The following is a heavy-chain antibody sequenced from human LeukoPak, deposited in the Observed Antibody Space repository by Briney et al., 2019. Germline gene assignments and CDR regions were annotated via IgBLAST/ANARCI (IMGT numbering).Heavy chain of an antibody. J-gene: IGHJ6*03. D-gene: IGHD3-3*01. CDR1: GYTFTGYY. Sequence: ASVKVSCKASGYTFTGYYMHWVRQAPGQGLEWMGRINPNSGGTNYAQKYQGRVTMTRDTSISTAYMELSRLRSDDTAVYYCARDGTIFGYWNYYRDVWGKGTTVTVSS. CDR3: ARDGTIFGYWNYYRDV. V-gene: IGHV1-2*06. CDR2: INPNSGGT.